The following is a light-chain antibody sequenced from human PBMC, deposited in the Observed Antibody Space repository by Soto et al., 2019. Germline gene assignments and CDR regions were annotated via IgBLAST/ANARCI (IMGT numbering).Light chain of an antibody. CDR1: QSVSSY. CDR3: QHRSNWALT. V-gene: IGKV3-11*01. J-gene: IGKJ4*01. Sequence: EVVLTQSPATLSLSPGESATLSCRASQSVSSYLVWYQQKLGQAPRLLIYDASNRATGIPARFSGSGSGTDFTLTVRSLEPEDFAVYFCQHRSNWALTFGGGNKVEIK. CDR2: DAS.